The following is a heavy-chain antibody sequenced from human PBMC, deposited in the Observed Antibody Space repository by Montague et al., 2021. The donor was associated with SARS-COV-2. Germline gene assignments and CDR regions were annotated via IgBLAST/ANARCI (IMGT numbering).Heavy chain of an antibody. D-gene: IGHD2-8*01. CDR1: GGSISSSSYY. CDR2: MYYSGST. J-gene: IGHJ6*02. CDR3: ARVARYCTNGVCQTYCYYGLDV. V-gene: IGHV4-61*01. Sequence: SETLSLICTVSGGSISSSSYYWSWIRQSPGKGLEWIGYMYYSGSTNYNPSLKSRVTMSIDRSKNQFSLKLRSVTAADTAVYYCARVARYCTNGVCQTYCYYGLDVWGQGTTVTVSS.